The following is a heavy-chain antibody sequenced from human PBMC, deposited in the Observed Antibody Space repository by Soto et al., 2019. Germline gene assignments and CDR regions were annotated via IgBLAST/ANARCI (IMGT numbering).Heavy chain of an antibody. CDR2: ISYDGNNK. D-gene: IGHD4-17*01. J-gene: IGHJ4*02. V-gene: IGHV3-30-3*01. Sequence: QVQLVESGGGVIHAGRSLRLSCAASGFTLSSYAMHWVRQAPGKGLEWVEVISYDGNNKYYADSVKGRFTISRDNSKHTLYLEMNSLRAEDTAVYYCARGTNYGGNSGSDYWGQGTLVTVPS. CDR3: ARGTNYGGNSGSDY. CDR1: GFTLSSYA.